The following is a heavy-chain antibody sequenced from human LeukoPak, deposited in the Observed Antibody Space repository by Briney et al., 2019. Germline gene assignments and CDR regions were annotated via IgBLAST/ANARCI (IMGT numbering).Heavy chain of an antibody. CDR1: GYSFTSYW. CDR2: IYPGDSYT. D-gene: IGHD2/OR15-2a*01. CDR3: ARHWNSEDFDY. V-gene: IGHV5-51*01. J-gene: IGHJ4*02. Sequence: GESLKISCKGSGYSFTSYWIGWVRQMPGKGLEWMGIIYPGDSYTNYSPSFQGHVTTSADKSISTAYLQWSSLKASDTAMYYCARHWNSEDFDYWGQGTLVTVSS.